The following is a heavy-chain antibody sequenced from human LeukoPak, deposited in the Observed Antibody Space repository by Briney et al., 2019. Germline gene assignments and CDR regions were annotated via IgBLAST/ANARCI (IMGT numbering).Heavy chain of an antibody. V-gene: IGHV1-69*13. CDR3: ARVSSDILTGYYNFDY. Sequence: GASVKVSCKASGGTFSSYAISWVRQAPGQGLEWMGGIIPIFGTANYAQKFQGRVTITADESTSTAYMELSSLRSEDTAVYYCARVSSDILTGYYNFDYWGQGTLVTVSS. D-gene: IGHD3-9*01. CDR2: IIPIFGTA. CDR1: GGTFSSYA. J-gene: IGHJ4*02.